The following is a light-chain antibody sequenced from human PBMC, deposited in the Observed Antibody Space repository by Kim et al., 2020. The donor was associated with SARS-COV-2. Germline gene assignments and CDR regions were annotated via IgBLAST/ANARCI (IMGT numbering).Light chain of an antibody. CDR3: CSYAGSVV. CDR1: GSYNY. J-gene: IGLJ2*01. CDR2: DVT. Sequence: GSYNYVSWYQQHPGKAPKLIIYDVTKRPSGLPDRFSGSKSGNTASLTISGLQAEDEADYYCCSYAGSVVFGGGTQLTVL. V-gene: IGLV2-11*01.